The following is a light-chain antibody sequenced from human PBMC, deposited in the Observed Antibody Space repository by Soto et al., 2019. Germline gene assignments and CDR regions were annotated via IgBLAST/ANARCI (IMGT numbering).Light chain of an antibody. CDR1: SSDVGGYNY. V-gene: IGLV2-14*01. CDR2: EVS. J-gene: IGLJ1*01. Sequence: QSVLAQPASVSGSPGLSITISCTGTSSDVGGYNYVSWYQQHPGKAPKLMIYEVSNRPSGVSNRFSGSKSGNTASLTISGLQAEDEADYYCSSYTRSLSGSEVFGTGTKVTVL. CDR3: SSYTRSLSGSEV.